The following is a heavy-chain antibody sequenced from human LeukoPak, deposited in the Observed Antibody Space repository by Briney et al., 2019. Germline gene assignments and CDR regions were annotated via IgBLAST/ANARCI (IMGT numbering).Heavy chain of an antibody. CDR3: TRAHPIAVAGLFDY. V-gene: IGHV3-49*04. J-gene: IGHJ4*02. D-gene: IGHD6-19*01. Sequence: GGSLTRSCTASGFTVGDYAMSWVRQAPGKGLEWVGFIRSKAYGGTTEYAASVTGRFTISRDDSKSIAYMQMNSLKTEDTAVYYCTRAHPIAVAGLFDYWGQGTLVTVSS. CDR2: IRSKAYGGTT. CDR1: GFTVGDYA.